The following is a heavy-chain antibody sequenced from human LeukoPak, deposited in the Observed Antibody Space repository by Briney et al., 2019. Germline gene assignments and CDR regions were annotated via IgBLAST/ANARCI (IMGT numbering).Heavy chain of an antibody. Sequence: PSETLSLTCAVYGGSFSGYYWSWIRQPPGKGLEWLGEINHSGSTNYNPSLKSRVTISVDTSKNQFSLKLSYVTAADTAVYYCARGITMVRGVYYYYYMDVWGKGTTVTVSS. J-gene: IGHJ6*03. D-gene: IGHD3-10*01. CDR1: GGSFSGYY. CDR2: INHSGST. CDR3: ARGITMVRGVYYYYYMDV. V-gene: IGHV4-34*01.